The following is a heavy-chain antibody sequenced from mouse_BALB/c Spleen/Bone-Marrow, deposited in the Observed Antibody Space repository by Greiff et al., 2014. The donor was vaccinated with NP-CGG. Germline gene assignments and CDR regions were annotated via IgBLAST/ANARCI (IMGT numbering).Heavy chain of an antibody. CDR3: ARKDGGYYVMDY. V-gene: IGHV2-6-4*01. CDR1: GFSLSRYN. J-gene: IGHJ4*01. D-gene: IGHD2-3*01. CDR2: IWGGGGT. Sequence: VQLQESGPGLVAPSQNLSITCTVSGFSLSRYNIHWIRQPPGKGLEWLGMIWGGGGTDHNSALKSRLRISKDNSKSQIFLKINSLQIDDTAMYYCARKDGGYYVMDYWVKEPQSPSPQ.